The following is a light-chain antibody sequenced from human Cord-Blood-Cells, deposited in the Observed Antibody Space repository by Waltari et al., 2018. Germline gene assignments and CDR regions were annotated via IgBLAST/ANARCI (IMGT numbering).Light chain of an antibody. V-gene: IGLV2-23*02. J-gene: IGLJ1*01. CDR3: CSYAGSTPYV. CDR2: EVS. CDR1: SSDVGSYNL. Sequence: QSALTQPASVSGSPGQSITISCPGTSSDVGSYNLVSWYQQHPGKAPKPMIYEVSKRPSGVSNRFSGSKSGNTASLTISGLQAEDEADYYCCSYAGSTPYVFGTGTKVTVL.